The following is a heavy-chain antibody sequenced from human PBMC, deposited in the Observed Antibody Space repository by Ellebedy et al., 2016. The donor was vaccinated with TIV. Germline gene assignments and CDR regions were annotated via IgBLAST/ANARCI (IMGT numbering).Heavy chain of an antibody. CDR3: ASDSRRDNYYGMDV. CDR1: GYSSTSYW. D-gene: IGHD2-21*01. J-gene: IGHJ6*02. Sequence: PGGSLRLSCKGSGYSSTSYWIGWVRQMPGKGLEWMGAIYPGDSDTIYSPSFQGQVTISADKSISTAYLQWSSLKASDTAMYYCASDSRRDNYYGMDVWGQGTTVTVSS. CDR2: IYPGDSDT. V-gene: IGHV5-51*01.